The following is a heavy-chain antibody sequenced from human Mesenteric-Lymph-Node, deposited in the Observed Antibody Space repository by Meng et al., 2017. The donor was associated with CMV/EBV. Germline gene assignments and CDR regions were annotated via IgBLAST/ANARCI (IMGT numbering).Heavy chain of an antibody. D-gene: IGHD2-2*01. CDR3: ARDQVVPAARAADYYYYYGMDV. V-gene: IGHV3-48*03. J-gene: IGHJ6*02. Sequence: GESLKISCAASGFTFSSYEMNWVRQAPGKGLEWVSYISSSGSTIYYADSVKGRFTISRDNAKNSLYLQMNSLRAEDTAVYYCARDQVVPAARAADYYYYYGMDVWGQGTTVTVSS. CDR1: GFTFSSYE. CDR2: ISSSGSTI.